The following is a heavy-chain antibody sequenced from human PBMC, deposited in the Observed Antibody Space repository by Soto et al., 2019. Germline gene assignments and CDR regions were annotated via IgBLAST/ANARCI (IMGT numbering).Heavy chain of an antibody. CDR1: GYTFTSYG. CDR2: ISAYNGNT. J-gene: IGHJ3*02. D-gene: IGHD3-16*02. CDR3: ARDRGELSFRAFDI. Sequence: GPVKVSCKASGYTFTSYGISWVRQAPGQGLEWMGWISAYNGNTNYAQKLQGRVTMTTDTSTSTAYMELRSLRSDDTAVYYCARDRGELSFRAFDIWGQGTMVTVSS. V-gene: IGHV1-18*04.